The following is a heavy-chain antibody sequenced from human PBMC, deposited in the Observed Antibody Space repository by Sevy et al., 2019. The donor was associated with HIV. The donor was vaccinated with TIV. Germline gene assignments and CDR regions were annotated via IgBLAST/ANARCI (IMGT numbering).Heavy chain of an antibody. D-gene: IGHD3-22*01. CDR3: ARETIHYYDTSGYCDY. CDR1: GFIFSSYS. J-gene: IGHJ4*02. V-gene: IGHV3-21*01. CDR2: ISSTSNYK. Sequence: GGCLRLSCAASGFIFSSYSMNWVRQAPGKGLEWVSSISSTSNYKYYADSVKGRFTISRDNAKNSLYLQVNSLRAEDTAVYYCARETIHYYDTSGYCDYWGQGTLVTVSS.